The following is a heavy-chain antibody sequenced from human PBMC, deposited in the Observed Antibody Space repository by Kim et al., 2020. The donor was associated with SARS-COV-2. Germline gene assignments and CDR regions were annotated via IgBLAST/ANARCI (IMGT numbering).Heavy chain of an antibody. V-gene: IGHV4-59*09. J-gene: IGHJ4*02. CDR3: ARGVRGVSPTGY. D-gene: IGHD3-10*01. Sequence: NHNPSLKSRVTISVDTSKNQFSLKLSAVTAADTAVYYCARGVRGVSPTGYWGQGTLVTVSS.